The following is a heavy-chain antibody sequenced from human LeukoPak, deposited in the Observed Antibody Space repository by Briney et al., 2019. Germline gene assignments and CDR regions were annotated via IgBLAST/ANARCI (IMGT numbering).Heavy chain of an antibody. D-gene: IGHD2-8*01. CDR2: IITILGIA. CDR3: ARDGPGTSAFDY. J-gene: IGHJ4*02. Sequence: SVKVSSKASGGTFSSYAMSWVRQAPGQGLEWVGRIITILGIANYAQKFQGRVTITADKSTRTAPMELSRLRSEDTAVYYCARDGPGTSAFDYWGQGTLVTVSS. V-gene: IGHV1-69*04. CDR1: GGTFSSYA.